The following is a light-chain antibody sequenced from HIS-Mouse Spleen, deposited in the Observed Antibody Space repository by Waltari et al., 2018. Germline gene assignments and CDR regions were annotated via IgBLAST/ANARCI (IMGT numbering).Light chain of an antibody. CDR3: QQYYSYPPWT. CDR1: QGISSY. CDR2: AAS. Sequence: IRMTQSPSSLSASTGDRVPIPCRASQGISSYLAWYQQKPGKAPKLLIYAASTLQSGVPSRFSGSGSGTDFTLTISCLQSEDFATYYCQQYYSYPPWTFGQGTKVEIK. V-gene: IGKV1-8*01. J-gene: IGKJ1*01.